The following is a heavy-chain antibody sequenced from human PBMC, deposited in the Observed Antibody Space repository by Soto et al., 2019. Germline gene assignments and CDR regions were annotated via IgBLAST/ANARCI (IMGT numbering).Heavy chain of an antibody. D-gene: IGHD2-2*01. CDR1: GGTFSSFA. CDR3: ARVVPTIRGYFSYFDY. J-gene: IGHJ4*02. Sequence: QVQLVQSGAEVKKPGSSVKVSCKASGGTFSSFALSWVGQALGQGFEGWGGIIPIFGTANYAQKFQGRVTITADESTSTAYMELSSLRSEDTAVYYCARVVPTIRGYFSYFDYWGQGTLVTVSS. V-gene: IGHV1-69*12. CDR2: IIPIFGTA.